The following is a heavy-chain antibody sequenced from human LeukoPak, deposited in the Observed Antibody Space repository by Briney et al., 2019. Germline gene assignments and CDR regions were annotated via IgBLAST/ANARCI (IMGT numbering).Heavy chain of an antibody. D-gene: IGHD6-19*01. V-gene: IGHV3-53*01. Sequence: GGSLRLSCTVSGFTVSSDSMSWVRQAPGKGLEWVSFIYSGGSTHYSDSVKGRFTISRDNSKNTLYLQMNSLRAEDTAVYYCARDAEIAVAGTLDYWGQGTLVTVSS. CDR1: GFTVSSDS. CDR3: ARDAEIAVAGTLDY. J-gene: IGHJ4*02. CDR2: IYSGGST.